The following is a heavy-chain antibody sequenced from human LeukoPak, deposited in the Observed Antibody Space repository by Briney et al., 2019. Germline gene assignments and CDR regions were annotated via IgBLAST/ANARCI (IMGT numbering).Heavy chain of an antibody. V-gene: IGHV3-48*01. Sequence: PSGGSLRLSCAASGFTFSSYSMNWVRQAPGKGLEWVSYISSSSSTIYYADSVKGRFTISRDNSKNTLYLRMNSLRAEDTAVYYCAKDHSGSYDLWGQGTLVTVSS. D-gene: IGHD1-26*01. CDR1: GFTFSSYS. J-gene: IGHJ4*02. CDR3: AKDHSGSYDL. CDR2: ISSSSSTI.